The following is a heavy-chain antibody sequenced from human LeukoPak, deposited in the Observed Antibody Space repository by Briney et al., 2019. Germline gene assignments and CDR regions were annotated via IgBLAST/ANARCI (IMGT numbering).Heavy chain of an antibody. CDR3: ARDLEMTTTTRYYQYYMDV. J-gene: IGHJ6*03. Sequence: ASVKVSCKASGYTFTSYGISWVRQAPGQGLEWMGWISAYNGNTNYAQKLQGRVTMTTDTSTSTAYMELRSLRSDDTAVYYCARDLEMTTTTRYYQYYMDVWGKGTTVTISS. CDR1: GYTFTSYG. D-gene: IGHD5-24*01. V-gene: IGHV1-18*01. CDR2: ISAYNGNT.